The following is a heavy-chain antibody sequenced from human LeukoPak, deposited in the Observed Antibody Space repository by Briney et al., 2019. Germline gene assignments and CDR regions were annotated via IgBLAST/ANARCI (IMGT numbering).Heavy chain of an antibody. CDR3: AKDRYYDSSGYSSYFDY. D-gene: IGHD3-22*01. J-gene: IGHJ4*02. V-gene: IGHV3-23*01. Sequence: PGGSLRLSCAASGFTFSSYAMSWVRQAPGKGLEWVSAISGSGVTTYYADSVKGRFTISRDNSKNTLYLQMNSLRAEDTAVYYCAKDRYYDSSGYSSYFDYWGQGTLVTVSS. CDR1: GFTFSSYA. CDR2: ISGSGVTT.